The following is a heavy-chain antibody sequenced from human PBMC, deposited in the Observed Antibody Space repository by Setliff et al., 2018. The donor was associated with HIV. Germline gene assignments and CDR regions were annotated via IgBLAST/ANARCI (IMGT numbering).Heavy chain of an antibody. CDR1: GGSITGHY. Sequence: SETLSLTCTVSGGSITGHYWSWIRQPPGKGLEWIGYIHYSGSSNYNPSLKSRVSISLDTSKKQVSLKLNSVTAADTAVYYCARDGGGYNYGGYFQHWGQGTLVTVSS. CDR2: IHYSGSS. J-gene: IGHJ1*01. D-gene: IGHD5-12*01. CDR3: ARDGGGYNYGGYFQH. V-gene: IGHV4-59*11.